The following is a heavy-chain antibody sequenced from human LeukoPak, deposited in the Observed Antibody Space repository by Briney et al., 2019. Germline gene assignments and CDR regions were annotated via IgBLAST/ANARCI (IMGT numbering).Heavy chain of an antibody. V-gene: IGHV3-48*03. CDR3: TTDHVGATVEFDS. Sequence: GGSLRLSCAASGFTFSTYEMNWVRQAPGEGLEWISYISGSGSSVKYADSVKGRFTISRDNAKNSLYLQLDSLRDEDTAIYYCTTDHVGATVEFDSWGQGTQVTVSS. CDR1: GFTFSTYE. CDR2: ISGSGSSV. D-gene: IGHD1-26*01. J-gene: IGHJ4*02.